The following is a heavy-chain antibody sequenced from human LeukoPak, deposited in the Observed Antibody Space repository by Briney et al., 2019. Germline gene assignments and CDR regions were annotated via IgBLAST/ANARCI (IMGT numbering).Heavy chain of an antibody. V-gene: IGHV4-34*01. Sequence: SETLSLTCAVYGGSFSGYYWSWIRQPPGKGLEWIGEINHSGSTNYNPSLKSRVTISVDTSKNQFSLKLSSVTAADTAVYYCARGYYDSSGYSFDYWGQGTLVTVSS. D-gene: IGHD3-22*01. CDR1: GGSFSGYY. CDR2: INHSGST. J-gene: IGHJ4*02. CDR3: ARGYYDSSGYSFDY.